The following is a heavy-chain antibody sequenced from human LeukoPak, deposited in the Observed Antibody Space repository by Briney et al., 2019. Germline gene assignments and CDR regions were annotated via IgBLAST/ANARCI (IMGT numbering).Heavy chain of an antibody. D-gene: IGHD6-25*01. CDR3: ALHGGSI. Sequence: GGSLRLSCVASGITFSSYSMNWVRQAPGKGLEWVSAISGSGGSTYYADSVKGRFTISRDNAKNSLYLQMNSLRAEDTAVYYCALHGGSIWGQGTMVTVSS. V-gene: IGHV3-23*01. J-gene: IGHJ3*02. CDR1: GITFSSYS. CDR2: ISGSGGST.